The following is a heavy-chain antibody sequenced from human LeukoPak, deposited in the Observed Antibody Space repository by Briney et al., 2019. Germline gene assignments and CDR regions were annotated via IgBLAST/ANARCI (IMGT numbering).Heavy chain of an antibody. V-gene: IGHV3-53*01. J-gene: IGHJ4*02. D-gene: IGHD2-2*01. CDR1: GFTVSTYY. CDR3: ARGLGYCTSTTCLLPFDY. CDR2: IYSGGST. Sequence: GGSLRLSCAASGFTVSTYYMTWVRQAPGRGLECVSVIYSGGSTYYADSVKGRFTVSRDNSKNTLYLQVNSLRAEDTAMYYCARGLGYCTSTTCLLPFDYWGQGTLVTVSS.